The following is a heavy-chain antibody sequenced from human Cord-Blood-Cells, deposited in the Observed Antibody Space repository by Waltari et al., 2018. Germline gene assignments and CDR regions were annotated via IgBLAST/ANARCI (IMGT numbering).Heavy chain of an antibody. CDR2: IYYSGST. D-gene: IGHD1-26*01. CDR1: GGSISSHY. Sequence: QVQLQESGPGLVKPSETLSLTCTVSGGSISSHYWSWIRQPPGKGLEWIGYIYYSGSTNYNPSLKSRVTISVDTSKNQCSLKLSSVTAADTAVYYCARDGWVGATENDAFDIWGQGTMVTVSS. V-gene: IGHV4-59*11. J-gene: IGHJ3*02. CDR3: ARDGWVGATENDAFDI.